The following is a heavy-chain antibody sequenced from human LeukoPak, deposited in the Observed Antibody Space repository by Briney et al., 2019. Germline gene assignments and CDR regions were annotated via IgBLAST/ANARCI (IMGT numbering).Heavy chain of an antibody. V-gene: IGHV3-33*06. Sequence: GGSLRLSCAASGFTYSNYGMHWVRQAPGKGLEWVAVIWYDGSNKYYADAVKGRFTISRDNSKNTLYLQMNSLRAEDTAVYYCAKEGQWLGDWFDPWGQGTLVTVSS. J-gene: IGHJ5*02. CDR1: GFTYSNYG. D-gene: IGHD5-12*01. CDR3: AKEGQWLGDWFDP. CDR2: IWYDGSNK.